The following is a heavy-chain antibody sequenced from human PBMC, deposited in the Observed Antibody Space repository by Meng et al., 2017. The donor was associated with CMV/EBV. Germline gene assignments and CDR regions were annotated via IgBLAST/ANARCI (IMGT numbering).Heavy chain of an antibody. CDR2: ISSSSSYI. CDR1: GFTFSSYS. CDR3: ARAHYYDSSGYYIGYYFDY. D-gene: IGHD3-22*01. J-gene: IGHJ4*02. Sequence: GESLKISCAASGFTFSSYSMNWVRQAPGKGLEWVSSISSSSSYIYYADSVKGRFTISRDNAKNSLYLQMNSLRAEDTAVYYCARAHYYDSSGYYIGYYFDYWGQGTLVTVSS. V-gene: IGHV3-21*01.